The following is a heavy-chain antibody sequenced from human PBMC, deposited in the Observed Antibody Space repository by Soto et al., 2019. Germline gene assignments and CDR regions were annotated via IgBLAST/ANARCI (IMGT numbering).Heavy chain of an antibody. V-gene: IGHV4-30-2*01. CDR3: ARAVSQYDILTGYYNANWFDP. J-gene: IGHJ5*02. CDR1: GGSISSGGYS. Sequence: TLSLTCAVSGGSISSGGYSWSWIRQPPGKGLEWIGYIYHSGSTYYNPSLKSRVTISVDRSKNQFSLKLSSVTAADTAVYYCARAVSQYDILTGYYNANWFDPWGQGTLVTVSS. CDR2: IYHSGST. D-gene: IGHD3-9*01.